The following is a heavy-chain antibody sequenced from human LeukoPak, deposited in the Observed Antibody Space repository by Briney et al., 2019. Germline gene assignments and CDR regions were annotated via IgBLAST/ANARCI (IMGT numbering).Heavy chain of an antibody. Sequence: GGSLRLSCAASGFTFSSYAMHWVRQAPGKGLAWVAVISYEESNKYYADYVKGRFTISRDNSKTTLYLQMNSLRAEDTAVYYCARFPAAYGSGSYKHYGMDVWGQGTTVTVSS. CDR2: ISYEESNK. CDR1: GFTFSSYA. J-gene: IGHJ6*02. CDR3: ARFPAAYGSGSYKHYGMDV. D-gene: IGHD3-10*01. V-gene: IGHV3-30-3*01.